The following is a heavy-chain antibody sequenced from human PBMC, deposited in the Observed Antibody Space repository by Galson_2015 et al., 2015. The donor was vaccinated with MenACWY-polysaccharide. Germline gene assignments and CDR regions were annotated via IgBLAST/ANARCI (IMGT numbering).Heavy chain of an antibody. V-gene: IGHV3-48*01. J-gene: IGHJ3*02. CDR2: ISSSSSTI. CDR3: ARSGYYDSFDAFDI. D-gene: IGHD3-22*01. CDR1: GFTFSSYS. Sequence: SLRLSCAASGFTFSSYSMNWVRQAPGKGLEWVSYISSSSSTIYYADSVKGRFTISRDNAKNSLYLQMNSLRAEDTAVYYCARSGYYDSFDAFDIWGQWTMVAVSS.